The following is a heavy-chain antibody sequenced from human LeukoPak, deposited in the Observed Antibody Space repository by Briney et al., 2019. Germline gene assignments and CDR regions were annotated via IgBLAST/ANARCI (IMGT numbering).Heavy chain of an antibody. D-gene: IGHD3-10*01. V-gene: IGHV4-34*01. CDR2: INHSGST. CDR1: GGSFSGYY. Sequence: KPSETLSLTCAVYGGSFSGYYWSWIRQPPGKGLEWIGEINHSGSTNYNPSLKSRVTISVDTSKNQFSLKLSSVTAADTAVYYCARGQIYYGSGSYLDYFDYWGQGTLDTVSS. CDR3: ARGQIYYGSGSYLDYFDY. J-gene: IGHJ4*02.